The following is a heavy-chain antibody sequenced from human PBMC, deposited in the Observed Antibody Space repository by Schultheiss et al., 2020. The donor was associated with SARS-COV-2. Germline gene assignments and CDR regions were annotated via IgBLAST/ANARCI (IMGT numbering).Heavy chain of an antibody. CDR3: AREGGVTGPDY. D-gene: IGHD5-18*01. V-gene: IGHV3-48*03. Sequence: GESLKISCAASGFTFSSYEMNWVRQAPGKGLEWVSYISSSGSTIYYADSVKGRFTISRDNAKNSLYLQMNSLRAEDTALYYCAREGGVTGPDYWGQGTLVTVSS. J-gene: IGHJ4*02. CDR2: ISSSGSTI. CDR1: GFTFSSYE.